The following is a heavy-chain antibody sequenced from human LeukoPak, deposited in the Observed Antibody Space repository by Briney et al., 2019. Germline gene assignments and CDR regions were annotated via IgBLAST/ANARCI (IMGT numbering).Heavy chain of an antibody. CDR3: ARGASRSFDY. Sequence: GASGKVSCKTSGYTFTSYDINWVRQATGQGLEWMGWMNSNSGNTGYAQKFQGRVTFTRDTSINTAYMELSSLRSEDTAVYYCARGASRSFDYWGQGTLVTVSS. CDR1: GYTFTSYD. CDR2: MNSNSGNT. V-gene: IGHV1-8*03. J-gene: IGHJ4*02.